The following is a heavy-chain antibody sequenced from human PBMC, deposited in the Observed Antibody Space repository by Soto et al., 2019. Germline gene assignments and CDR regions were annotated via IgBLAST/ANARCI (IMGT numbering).Heavy chain of an antibody. CDR2: INPSGGST. J-gene: IGHJ4*02. D-gene: IGHD6-6*01. Sequence: ASVKDSCKASGYTFTSYYMHWVRQAPGQGLEWMGIINPSGGSTSYAQKFQGRVNMTRDTSTSTVYMELSSLRSEDTAVYYCERAPTVSILDYWGQGNRVTVSS. CDR1: GYTFTSYY. CDR3: ERAPTVSILDY. V-gene: IGHV1-46*01.